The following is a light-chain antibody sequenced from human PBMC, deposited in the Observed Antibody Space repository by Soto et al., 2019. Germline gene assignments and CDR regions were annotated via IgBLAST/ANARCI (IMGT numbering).Light chain of an antibody. J-gene: IGLJ1*01. CDR1: STDVGGYNY. V-gene: IGLV2-14*01. CDR2: EVS. CDR3: GSYTSTDSPFV. Sequence: QSALAQPPSVSGSPGQSITISCTGTSTDVGGYNYVSWYQHHPGKGPKLIIYEVSNRPSGVSDRFSGSKSGNKASLIISNLEAEDESDYYCGSYTSTDSPFVFGTGTK.